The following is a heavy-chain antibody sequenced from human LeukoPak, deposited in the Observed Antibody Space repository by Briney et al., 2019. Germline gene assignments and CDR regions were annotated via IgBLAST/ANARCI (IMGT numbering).Heavy chain of an antibody. J-gene: IGHJ4*02. CDR2: ISYDGSNK. D-gene: IGHD2-15*01. V-gene: IGHV3-30*18. Sequence: GGSLRLSCAASGFTFTIYGMHWVRQASGKGLEWVAIISYDGSNKYYADSVKGRFTISRDDSKNTLYLQMNSLRAEDTAVYYCAKELERYCSGGTCRYSHYWGQGTLVTVSS. CDR1: GFTFTIYG. CDR3: AKELERYCSGGTCRYSHY.